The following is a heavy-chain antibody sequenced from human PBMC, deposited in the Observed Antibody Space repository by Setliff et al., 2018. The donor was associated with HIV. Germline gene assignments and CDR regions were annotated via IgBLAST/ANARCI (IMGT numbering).Heavy chain of an antibody. V-gene: IGHV4-38-2*02. D-gene: IGHD4-17*01. CDR3: TRGGPTVAYGVDV. Sequence: ASETLSLTCSVSGYSISSGYYWGWIRQSPGKGLEWIGSIYQTGSTYYNPSFKSRVTVSLDMSKNQFSLRLASVTAADTAVYYCTRGGPTVAYGVDVWGQGTTVTVSS. J-gene: IGHJ6*02. CDR2: IYQTGST. CDR1: GYSISSGYY.